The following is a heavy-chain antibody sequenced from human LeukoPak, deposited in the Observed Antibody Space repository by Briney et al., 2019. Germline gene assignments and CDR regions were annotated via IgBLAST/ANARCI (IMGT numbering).Heavy chain of an antibody. CDR1: GGSISSSSYY. J-gene: IGHJ4*02. D-gene: IGHD3-9*01. CDR3: ARHVNYDILTGTIDY. CDR2: IYYSGST. Sequence: SETLSLTCTVSGGSISSSSYYWGWIRQPPGKGLEWIGSIYYSGSTYYNPSLKSRVTITVDTSKNQFSLKLCSVTAADTAVYYCARHVNYDILTGTIDYWGQGTLVTVSS. V-gene: IGHV4-39*01.